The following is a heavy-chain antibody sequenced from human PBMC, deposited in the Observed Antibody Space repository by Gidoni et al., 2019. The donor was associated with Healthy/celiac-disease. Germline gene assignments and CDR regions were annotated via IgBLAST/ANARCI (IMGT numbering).Heavy chain of an antibody. CDR2: IIPILGIA. Sequence: QVQLVQSGAEVKKPGSSVKVSCKASGGPFSSYTISWVRQAPGQGLEWMGRIIPILGIANYEQKFQGRVTITADKSTSTAYMELSSLRSEDTAVYYCARIRRYYYYGMDVWGQGTTVTVSS. J-gene: IGHJ6*02. CDR3: ARIRRYYYYGMDV. CDR1: GGPFSSYT. V-gene: IGHV1-69*02. D-gene: IGHD3-16*01.